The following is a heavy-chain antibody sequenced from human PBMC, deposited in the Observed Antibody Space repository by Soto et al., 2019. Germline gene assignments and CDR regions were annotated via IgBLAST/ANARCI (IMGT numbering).Heavy chain of an antibody. D-gene: IGHD6-13*01. Sequence: PGGSLRLSCAASGFTFDDYAMHWVRQVPGKGLEWVSGISWNTASKFYAGSVRGRFTISRDNAKSSLYLQMNSLGSDDTALYYCARAPSRNSGWFYFDYWGQGTLVTVSS. CDR1: GFTFDDYA. V-gene: IGHV3-9*01. CDR2: ISWNTASK. CDR3: ARAPSRNSGWFYFDY. J-gene: IGHJ4*02.